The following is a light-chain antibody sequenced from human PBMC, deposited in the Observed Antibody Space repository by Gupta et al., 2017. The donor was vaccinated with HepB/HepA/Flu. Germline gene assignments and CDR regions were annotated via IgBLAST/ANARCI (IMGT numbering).Light chain of an antibody. CDR1: SSNLGSNT. Sequence: QSVLTQPPSASGTPAHRVTVSCSGGSSNLGSNTVHWYQQLPGTAPKLLIYSNNQRPSGVPDRFSGSKSGTSASLAISGLQSEDEADYYCTAWDDSLKGRVFGGGTKLTVL. CDR2: SNN. V-gene: IGLV1-44*01. CDR3: TAWDDSLKGRV. J-gene: IGLJ3*02.